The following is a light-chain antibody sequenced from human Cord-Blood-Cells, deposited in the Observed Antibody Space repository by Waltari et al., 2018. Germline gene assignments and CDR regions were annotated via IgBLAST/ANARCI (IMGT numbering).Light chain of an antibody. V-gene: IGLV2-23*01. CDR2: EGS. J-gene: IGLJ3*02. CDR1: SSDVGSYNL. CDR3: CSYAGSSTV. Sequence: SALTQPASVSGSPGQSITISCTGTSSDVGSYNLVSWYQQHPGKAPKLMIYEGSTRPSGVSNRFSGSKSGNTASLTISGLQAEDEADYYCCSYAGSSTVFGGGTKLTVL.